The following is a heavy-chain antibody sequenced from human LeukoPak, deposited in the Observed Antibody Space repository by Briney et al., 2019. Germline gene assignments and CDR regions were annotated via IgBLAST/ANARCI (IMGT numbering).Heavy chain of an antibody. CDR3: ARELAGPSDY. J-gene: IGHJ4*02. CDR1: GGTFSSYA. V-gene: IGHV1-69*04. D-gene: IGHD1-1*01. Sequence: GSSVKVSSMASGGTFSSYAISWVRQAPGQGLEWMGRIIPILGIANYAQKFQGRVTITADKSTSTAYMELSSLRSEDTAVYYCARELAGPSDYWGQGTLVTVSS. CDR2: IIPILGIA.